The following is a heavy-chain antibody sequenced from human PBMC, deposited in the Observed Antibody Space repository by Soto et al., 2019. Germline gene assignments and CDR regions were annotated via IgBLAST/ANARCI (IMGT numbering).Heavy chain of an antibody. J-gene: IGHJ4*02. CDR3: ARQLRYFDWLVNPTHRGPFDY. Sequence: QVQLVESGGGVVQPGRSLRLSCAASGFTFSSYAMHWVRQAPGKGLEWVAVISYDGSNKYYADSVKGRFTISRDNSKNTLYLQMNSLRAEDTAVYYCARQLRYFDWLVNPTHRGPFDYWGQGTLVTVSS. D-gene: IGHD3-9*01. CDR2: ISYDGSNK. V-gene: IGHV3-30-3*01. CDR1: GFTFSSYA.